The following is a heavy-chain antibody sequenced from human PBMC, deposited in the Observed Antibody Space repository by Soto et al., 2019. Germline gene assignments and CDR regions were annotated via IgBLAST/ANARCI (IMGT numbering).Heavy chain of an antibody. D-gene: IGHD3-3*01. V-gene: IGHV1-24*01. Sequence: ASVKVSCKVPGYTLTELSMHWVRQAPGKGLEWMGGFDPEDGETIYAQKFQGRVTMTEDTSTDTAYMELSSLRSEDTAVYYCATVKRRITIFGVVIIPYYFDYWVQGTLVTVSS. CDR1: GYTLTELS. CDR3: ATVKRRITIFGVVIIPYYFDY. J-gene: IGHJ4*02. CDR2: FDPEDGET.